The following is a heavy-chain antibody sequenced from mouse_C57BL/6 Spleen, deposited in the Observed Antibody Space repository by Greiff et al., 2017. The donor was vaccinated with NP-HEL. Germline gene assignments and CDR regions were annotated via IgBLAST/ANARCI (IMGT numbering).Heavy chain of an antibody. CDR1: GYTFTSYW. V-gene: IGHV1-59*01. J-gene: IGHJ4*01. D-gene: IGHD2-2*01. CDR2: IDPSDSYT. CDR3: AGMVTTTSYYYAMDY. Sequence: QVQLKQPGAELVRPGTSVKLSCKASGYTFTSYWMHWVKQRPGQGLEWIGVIDPSDSYTNYNQKFKGKATLTVDTSSSTAYMQLSSLTSEDSAVYYCAGMVTTTSYYYAMDYWGQGTSVTVSS.